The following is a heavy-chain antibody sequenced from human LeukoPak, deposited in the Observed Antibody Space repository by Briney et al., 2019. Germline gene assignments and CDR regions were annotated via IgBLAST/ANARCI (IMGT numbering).Heavy chain of an antibody. CDR3: ACIRGPSDY. Sequence: GGSLRLSCTASGFTFINYSMNWVRQAPGKGLEWVSSISTNSAFIYYADSVRGRFTISRDNTKNSLYLQMDSLTADDTAVYFSACIRGPSDYWGQGTLVTVSS. V-gene: IGHV3-21*01. D-gene: IGHD4-17*01. CDR2: ISTNSAFI. J-gene: IGHJ4*02. CDR1: GFTFINYS.